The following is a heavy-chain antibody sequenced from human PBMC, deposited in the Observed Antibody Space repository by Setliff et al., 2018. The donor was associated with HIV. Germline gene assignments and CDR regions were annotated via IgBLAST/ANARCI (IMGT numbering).Heavy chain of an antibody. CDR2: LTVGGGT. CDR3: ARDRKFGSSGHYYYYMDI. V-gene: IGHV3-23*01. D-gene: IGHD6-6*01. Sequence: GGSLRLSCAASGFSFNNFAMSWVRQAPGKGLEWVSTLTVGGGTVYADSVKGRFTISGDVSKNTLYLQMNSLRAGDTAVYYCARDRKFGSSGHYYYYMDIWGKGTSVTVSS. J-gene: IGHJ6*03. CDR1: GFSFNNFA.